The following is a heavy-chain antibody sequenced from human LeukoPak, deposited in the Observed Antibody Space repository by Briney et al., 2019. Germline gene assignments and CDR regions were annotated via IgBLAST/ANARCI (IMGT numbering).Heavy chain of an antibody. D-gene: IGHD3-22*01. CDR1: GYTFTSYG. Sequence: GASVKVSCKASGYTFTSYGISWVRQALGQGLEWMGWISAYNGNTNYAQKLQGRVIMTTDTSTSTAYMELRSLRSDDTAVYYCATTVGYYDSSGYSNWFDPWGQGTLVTVSS. J-gene: IGHJ5*02. CDR2: ISAYNGNT. CDR3: ATTVGYYDSSGYSNWFDP. V-gene: IGHV1-18*01.